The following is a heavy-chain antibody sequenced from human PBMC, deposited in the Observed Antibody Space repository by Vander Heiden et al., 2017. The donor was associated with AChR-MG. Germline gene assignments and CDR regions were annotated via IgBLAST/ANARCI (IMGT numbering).Heavy chain of an antibody. CDR2: IWYDGSNK. Sequence: QVQLVESGGGVVQPGRSLTLSCAGYGVTFSSYGMHWVRQAPGKGLEWVAVIWYDGSNKYYADSVKGRFTISRDNSKNTLYLQMNSLRAEDTAVYYCAREGDGRDGYNWAYFDYWGQGTLVTVSS. J-gene: IGHJ4*02. V-gene: IGHV3-33*01. CDR1: GVTFSSYG. D-gene: IGHD5-12*01. CDR3: AREGDGRDGYNWAYFDY.